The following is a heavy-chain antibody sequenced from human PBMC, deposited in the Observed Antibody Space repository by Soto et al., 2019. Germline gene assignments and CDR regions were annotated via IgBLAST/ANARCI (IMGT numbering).Heavy chain of an antibody. J-gene: IGHJ4*02. CDR3: AREAHGGEYSSGWCDY. Sequence: QVQLVESGGGVVQPGRSLRLSCAASGFTFSSYGMHWVRQAPGKGLEWVAVIWDDGSNKYYADSVKGRFTISRDNSKNRLYLQMNSLRAEDTAVYYCAREAHGGEYSSGWCDYWGQGTLVTVSS. V-gene: IGHV3-33*01. D-gene: IGHD6-19*01. CDR2: IWDDGSNK. CDR1: GFTFSSYG.